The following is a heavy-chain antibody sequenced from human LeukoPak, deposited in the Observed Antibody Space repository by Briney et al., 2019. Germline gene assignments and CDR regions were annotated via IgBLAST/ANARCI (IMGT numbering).Heavy chain of an antibody. D-gene: IGHD5-18*01. CDR1: GFIFSVYG. V-gene: IGHV3-43*02. J-gene: IGHJ4*02. Sequence: GGSLRLSCAASGFIFSVYGMHWVRQAPGKGLEWVSLISGDGGNTYYADSVKGRFTISRDNSKNSLYLQMNSLRTEDTALYYCAKGGYSYENPFDYWGQGTLVTVSS. CDR3: AKGGYSYENPFDY. CDR2: ISGDGGNT.